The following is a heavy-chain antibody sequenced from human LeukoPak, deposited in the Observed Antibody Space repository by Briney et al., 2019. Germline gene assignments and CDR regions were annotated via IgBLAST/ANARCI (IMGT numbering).Heavy chain of an antibody. CDR3: ARADSSGWYMVFPGDY. CDR2: ISAYNGNT. Sequence: ASVKVSCKASGYTFTSYGTSWVRQAPGQGLEWMGWISAYNGNTNYAQKLQGRVTMTTDTSTSTAYMELRSLRSDDTAVYYCARADSSGWYMVFPGDYWGQGTLVTVSS. CDR1: GYTFTSYG. V-gene: IGHV1-18*01. J-gene: IGHJ4*02. D-gene: IGHD6-19*01.